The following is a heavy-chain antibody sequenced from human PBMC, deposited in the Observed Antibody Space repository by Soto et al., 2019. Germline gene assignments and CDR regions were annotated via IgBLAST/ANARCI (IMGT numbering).Heavy chain of an antibody. J-gene: IGHJ4*02. Sequence: QVQLVQSGGEVRKPGASVKVSCKASGYTFTSYCVSWVRQAPGQGLEWMGWIRAYTGYTNYAQKFQGRVTITTDTSTSTAYMELRSLISDDTAVYYCARASDGYRSGWYVGYFDYWGQGTLVTVSS. V-gene: IGHV1-18*04. CDR2: IRAYTGYT. D-gene: IGHD6-19*01. CDR3: ARASDGYRSGWYVGYFDY. CDR1: GYTFTSYC.